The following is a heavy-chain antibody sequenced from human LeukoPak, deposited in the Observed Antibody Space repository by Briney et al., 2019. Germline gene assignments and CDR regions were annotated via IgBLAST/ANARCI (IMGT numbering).Heavy chain of an antibody. CDR1: GYTFTGYY. D-gene: IGHD6-6*01. Sequence: ASVKVSCKASGYTFTGYYMHWVRQAPGQGLEWMGWINPNSGGTNYAQKFQGRVTMTRDTSISTAYMELSRLRSDDTAVYYCARALYSSSSSPHYWGQGTLVTVSS. V-gene: IGHV1-2*02. J-gene: IGHJ4*02. CDR2: INPNSGGT. CDR3: ARALYSSSSSPHY.